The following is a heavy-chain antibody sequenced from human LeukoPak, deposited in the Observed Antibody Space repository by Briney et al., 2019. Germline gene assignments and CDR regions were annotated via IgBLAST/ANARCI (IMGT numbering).Heavy chain of an antibody. J-gene: IGHJ4*02. CDR1: GFTFSNYA. CDR3: AKWGDYDVLTGYYVSDY. D-gene: IGHD3-9*01. Sequence: GASLRLSCAASGFTFSNYAMSWVRQAPGKGLEWVSAITGSGSGIYYADSMKSRFTMSRDNSKNTLYLQINSLRAEDTAVYYCAKWGDYDVLTGYYVSDYWGQGTLVTVSS. V-gene: IGHV3-23*01. CDR2: ITGSGSGI.